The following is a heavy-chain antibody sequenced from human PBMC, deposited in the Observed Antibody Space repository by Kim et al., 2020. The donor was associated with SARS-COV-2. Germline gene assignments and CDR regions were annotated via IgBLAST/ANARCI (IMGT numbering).Heavy chain of an antibody. CDR1: GGSISSYY. CDR3: ARGFDP. V-gene: IGHV4-59*08. J-gene: IGHJ5*02. Sequence: SETLSLTCTVSGGSISSYYWRWIRQPQGNGLELIGYIYYSGSTNYNPSLKRRGTISVDTSKNQFSLKLSSVTAADTAVYYCARGFDPWGQGTLVTVSS. CDR2: IYYSGST.